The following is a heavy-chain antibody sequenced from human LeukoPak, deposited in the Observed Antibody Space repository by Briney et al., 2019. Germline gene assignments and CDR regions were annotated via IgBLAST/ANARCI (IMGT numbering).Heavy chain of an antibody. CDR3: ASGDSSGYYYFDY. CDR1: GFIFGSHW. D-gene: IGHD3-22*01. J-gene: IGHJ4*02. V-gene: IGHV3-74*01. CDR2: INSDGSST. Sequence: GGSLRLSCAASGFIFGSHWMHWVRQAPGKGRVWVSRINSDGSSTTYADSVKGRFTISRDNAKNTLYLQMNSLRGEDTAVYYCASGDSSGYYYFDYWGQGTLVTVSS.